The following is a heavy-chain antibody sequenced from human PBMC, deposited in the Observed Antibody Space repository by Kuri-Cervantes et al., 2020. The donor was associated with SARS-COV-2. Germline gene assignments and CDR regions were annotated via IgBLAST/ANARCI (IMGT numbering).Heavy chain of an antibody. V-gene: IGHV3-23*01. CDR2: IASSGST. CDR1: GFTFSSYA. CDR3: AKDPTRAILGVGYFFDY. J-gene: IGHJ4*02. D-gene: IGHD3-3*01. Sequence: GESLKISCAASGFTFSSYAMHWVRQAPGKGLEWVSTIASSGSTYYADSVKGRFAISRDNSKNTLYLQMNSLRADDTAVYYCAKDPTRAILGVGYFFDYWGQGTLVTVSS.